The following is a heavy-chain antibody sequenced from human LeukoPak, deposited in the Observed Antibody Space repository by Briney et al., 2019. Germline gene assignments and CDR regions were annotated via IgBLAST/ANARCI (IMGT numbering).Heavy chain of an antibody. CDR3: VKDSRSSWTFDN. J-gene: IGHJ4*02. CDR1: GFTFSSNA. D-gene: IGHD6-13*01. Sequence: PGGSLRLSCAASGFTFSSNAMHWVRQASGKGLEWVAVISYDVGNKYYADSVKGRFTISRDNSKNTLYLQMNSLRTEDAAVYYCVKDSRSSWTFDNWGQGTLVTVSS. V-gene: IGHV3-30*18. CDR2: ISYDVGNK.